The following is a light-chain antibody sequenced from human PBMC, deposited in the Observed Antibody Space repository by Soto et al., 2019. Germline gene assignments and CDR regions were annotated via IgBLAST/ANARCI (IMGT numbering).Light chain of an antibody. CDR3: CSYAGSSSFVV. CDR2: EVS. Sequence: QSVLTQPASVSGSPGQSITISCTVTSSDVGSYNLVSWYQQHPGKAPKLMIYEVSKRPSEVSNRFSGSKSGNTASLTISGLQGEDEADYYCCSYAGSSSFVVFGGGTQLTV. J-gene: IGLJ2*01. V-gene: IGLV2-23*02. CDR1: SSDVGSYNL.